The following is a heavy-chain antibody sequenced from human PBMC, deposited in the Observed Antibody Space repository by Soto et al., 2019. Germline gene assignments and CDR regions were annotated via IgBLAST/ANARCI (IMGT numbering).Heavy chain of an antibody. D-gene: IGHD3-10*01. V-gene: IGHV4-39*01. Sequence: SETLSLPCSVSGGSISGTSYFWGWLRQPPGKGLEWIGSVYSSGSTFYNQSLRSRVTISVDTYKNQFSLKLNSVTAADTAVYFCARRFGSGSSRQTFDYWGQGNQVTVS. CDR1: GGSISGTSYF. CDR2: VYSSGST. J-gene: IGHJ4*02. CDR3: ARRFGSGSSRQTFDY.